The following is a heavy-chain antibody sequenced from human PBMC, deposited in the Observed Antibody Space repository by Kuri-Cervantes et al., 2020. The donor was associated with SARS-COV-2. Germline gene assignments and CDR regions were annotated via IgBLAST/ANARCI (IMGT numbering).Heavy chain of an antibody. J-gene: IGHJ4*02. CDR3: ATCIAAAGSYYFDY. D-gene: IGHD6-13*01. V-gene: IGHV4-39*07. Sequence: GSLRLSCTVSGGSVSSGSYYWGWIRQPPGKGLEWIGSIYHSGSTYYNPSLKSRVTISVDTSKNQFSLKLSSVTAADTAVYYCATCIAAAGSYYFDYWGQGTLVTVSS. CDR1: GGSVSSGSYY. CDR2: IYHSGST.